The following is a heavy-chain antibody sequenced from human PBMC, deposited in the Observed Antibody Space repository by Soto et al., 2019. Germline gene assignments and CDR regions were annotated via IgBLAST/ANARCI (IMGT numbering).Heavy chain of an antibody. CDR3: ARDRANYDSWSGPYYYGMDV. D-gene: IGHD3-3*01. CDR2: IYYSGST. CDR1: GGSISSYY. V-gene: IGHV4-59*01. Sequence: PSETLSLTCTVSGGSISSYYWSWIRQPPGKGLEWIGYIYYSGSTNYNPSLKSRVTISVDTSKNQFSLKLSSVTAADTAVYYCARDRANYDSWSGPYYYGMDVWGQGTTVTVSS. J-gene: IGHJ6*02.